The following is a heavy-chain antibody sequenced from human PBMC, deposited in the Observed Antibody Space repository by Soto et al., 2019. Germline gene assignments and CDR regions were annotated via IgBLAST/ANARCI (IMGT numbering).Heavy chain of an antibody. Sequence: QVQLQESGLGLVKPSQTLSLTCSVSGGSISGGYYWSWIRQYPGKGLEWIGYIFYTGRTYYNPSLKGRIAISVDTSKNQFSLKLSSVTAADTAMYYCARPMRLGELSLGYWGQGILVTVSS. D-gene: IGHD3-16*02. V-gene: IGHV4-31*03. CDR3: ARPMRLGELSLGY. J-gene: IGHJ4*02. CDR1: GGSISGGYY. CDR2: IFYTGRT.